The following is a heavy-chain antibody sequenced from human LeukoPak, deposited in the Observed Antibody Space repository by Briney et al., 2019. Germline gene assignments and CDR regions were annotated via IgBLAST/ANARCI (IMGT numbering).Heavy chain of an antibody. V-gene: IGHV1-46*01. D-gene: IGHD6-19*01. CDR1: LYTFTSYY. Sequence: ASVKVSCKASLYTFTSYYAQWVRQAPGQGLEWMGIVNPSAGSTSYAQKFQGRVTMTRDTSTSTVYMELSRLRSEDTAVYYCARGGGTAVADRKSKFDNWGQGTLVTVSS. CDR2: VNPSAGST. J-gene: IGHJ4*02. CDR3: ARGGGTAVADRKSKFDN.